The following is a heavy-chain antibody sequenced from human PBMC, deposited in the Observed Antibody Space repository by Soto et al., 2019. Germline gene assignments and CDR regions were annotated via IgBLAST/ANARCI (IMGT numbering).Heavy chain of an antibody. CDR2: IFWNDDE. J-gene: IGHJ4*02. CDR3: GHTGYSHDPFRD. V-gene: IGHV2-5*01. Sequence: SGPPLVNPTQTLTLTCTFSGFSLTTSGVGVGWIRQPPGKALEWLALIFWNDDERYSPSLNSRLTITKDTSKNQVVLTMTNMDTVDTATCEGGHTGYSHDPFRDWGPGNLVTAYS. CDR1: GFSLTTSGVG. D-gene: IGHD1-1*01.